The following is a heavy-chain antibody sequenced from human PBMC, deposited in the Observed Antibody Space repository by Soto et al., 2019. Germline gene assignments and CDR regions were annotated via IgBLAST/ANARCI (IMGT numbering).Heavy chain of an antibody. J-gene: IGHJ6*02. Sequence: GASVKVSCKASGYTFTSYDINWVRQANGQGLEWMGWMNPNSGNTGYAQKFQGRVTMTRNTSISTAYMELSSLRSEDTAVYYCALGVGIAAAGTLSVYYYGMDVWGQGTTVTVSS. D-gene: IGHD6-13*01. CDR2: MNPNSGNT. V-gene: IGHV1-8*01. CDR3: ALGVGIAAAGTLSVYYYGMDV. CDR1: GYTFTSYD.